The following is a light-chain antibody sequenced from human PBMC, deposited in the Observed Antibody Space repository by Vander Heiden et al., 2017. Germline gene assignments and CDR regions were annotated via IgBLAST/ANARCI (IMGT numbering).Light chain of an antibody. CDR2: AAS. CDR1: QSIGNS. J-gene: IGKJ4*01. CDR3: QQGYRTLALT. V-gene: IGKV1-39*01. Sequence: DIQMTQSPSSLSASVGDRVIITCRASQSIGNSLNWYQQKPGKAPEVLIYAASTLQSGVPSRFSGSGSGTDFTLTISSLQPEDFATYYSQQGYRTLALTFGGGTKVQIK.